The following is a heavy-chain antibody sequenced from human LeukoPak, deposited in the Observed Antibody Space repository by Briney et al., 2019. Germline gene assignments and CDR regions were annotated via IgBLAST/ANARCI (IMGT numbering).Heavy chain of an antibody. J-gene: IGHJ4*02. Sequence: SVKVSCKASGGTFSSYAISWARRAPGQGLEWMGRIIPIFGTANYAQKFQGRVTITTDESTSTAYMELSSLRSEDTAVYYCASKGGYSSSWYGDYFDYWGQGTLVTVSS. D-gene: IGHD6-13*01. CDR3: ASKGGYSSSWYGDYFDY. V-gene: IGHV1-69*05. CDR2: IIPIFGTA. CDR1: GGTFSSYA.